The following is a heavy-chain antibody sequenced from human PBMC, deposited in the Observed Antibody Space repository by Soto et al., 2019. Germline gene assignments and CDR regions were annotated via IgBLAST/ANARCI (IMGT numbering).Heavy chain of an antibody. J-gene: IGHJ6*02. D-gene: IGHD1-7*01. CDR1: GGSFSGYY. CDR2: INHSGST. CDR3: AREGATGTTSPYYYYYGMDV. V-gene: IGHV4-34*01. Sequence: SDTLSLTCAVYGGSFSGYYWSWIRQPPGKGLEWIGEINHSGSTNYNPSLKSRVTISVDTSKNQFSLKLSSVTAADTAVYYCAREGATGTTSPYYYYYGMDVWGQGTTVTVSS.